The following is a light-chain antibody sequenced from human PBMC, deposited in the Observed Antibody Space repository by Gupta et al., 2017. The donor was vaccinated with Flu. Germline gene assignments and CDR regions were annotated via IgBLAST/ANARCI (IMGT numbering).Light chain of an antibody. CDR3: SSYTSSSPLV. CDR1: SSDVGGYNY. J-gene: IGLJ3*02. V-gene: IGLV2-14*01. CDR2: EVS. Sequence: QSSLTQPAPVSGSPGQSITLSRPGNSSDVGGYNYVSWYQQHTGKAPQLMIYEVSNRPSGVSNRFSGSKSGNTASLTIAGLQAEDEAEYYCSSYTSSSPLVFGGGTKLTVL.